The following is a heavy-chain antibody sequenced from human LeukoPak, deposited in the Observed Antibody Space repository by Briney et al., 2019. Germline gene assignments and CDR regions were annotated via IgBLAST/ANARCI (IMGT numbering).Heavy chain of an antibody. J-gene: IGHJ4*02. D-gene: IGHD3-22*01. Sequence: GGSLRLSCAASGFTFSSYAMSWVRQAPGKGLEWVSAISGSGGSTYYADSVKDRFTISRDNSKNTLYLQMNSLRAEDTAVYYCARGPILYYYDSSGYVQFDYWGQGTLVTVSS. CDR2: ISGSGGST. CDR1: GFTFSSYA. CDR3: ARGPILYYYDSSGYVQFDY. V-gene: IGHV3-23*01.